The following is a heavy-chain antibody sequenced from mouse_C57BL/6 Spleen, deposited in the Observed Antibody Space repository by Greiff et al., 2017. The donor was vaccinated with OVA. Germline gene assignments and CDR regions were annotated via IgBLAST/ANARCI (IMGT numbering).Heavy chain of an antibody. J-gene: IGHJ1*03. CDR3: ARGTTVVDLLWYFDV. CDR2: IYPGSGST. CDR1: GYTFTSYW. Sequence: VQLQQPGAELVKPGASVKMSCKASGYTFTSYWITWVKQRPGQGLAWIGDIYPGSGSTNYNEKFKSKATLTVDTSSSTAYLQLSSLTSEDSAVYDCARGTTVVDLLWYFDVWGTGTTVTVSS. D-gene: IGHD1-1*01. V-gene: IGHV1-55*01.